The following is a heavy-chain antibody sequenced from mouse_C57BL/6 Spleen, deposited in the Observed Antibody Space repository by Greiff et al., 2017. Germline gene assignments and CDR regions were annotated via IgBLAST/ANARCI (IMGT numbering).Heavy chain of an antibody. J-gene: IGHJ4*01. CDR3: ARKTGEYAMDY. D-gene: IGHD4-1*01. Sequence: QVQLQQPGAELVKPGASVKMSCKASGYTFTSYWITWVKQRPGQGLEWIGDIYPGSGSTNYNEKFKSKATLTVGTSSSTAYMQLSSLTSEDSAVYYCARKTGEYAMDYWGQGTSVTVSS. CDR2: IYPGSGST. V-gene: IGHV1-55*01. CDR1: GYTFTSYW.